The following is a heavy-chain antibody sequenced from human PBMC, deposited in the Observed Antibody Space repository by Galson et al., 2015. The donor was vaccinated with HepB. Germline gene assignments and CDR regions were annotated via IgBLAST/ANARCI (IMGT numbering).Heavy chain of an antibody. V-gene: IGHV1-3*01. Sequence: SVKVSCKASGYTFTSYAMHWVRQAPGQRLEWMGWINAGNGNTKYSQKFQGRVTITRDTSASTAYMELSSLRSEDTAVYYCAIFPGIAVAGTGSPDYWGQGTLVTVSS. CDR2: INAGNGNT. D-gene: IGHD6-19*01. CDR1: GYTFTSYA. J-gene: IGHJ4*02. CDR3: AIFPGIAVAGTGSPDY.